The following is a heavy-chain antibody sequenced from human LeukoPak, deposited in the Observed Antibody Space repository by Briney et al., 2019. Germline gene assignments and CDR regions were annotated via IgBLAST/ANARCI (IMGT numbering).Heavy chain of an antibody. J-gene: IGHJ4*02. D-gene: IGHD1-1*01. CDR3: ARGGTYPFDY. Sequence: SETLSRTCTVSGGSISSGGYYWSWIRQHPGKGLEWIAYIYYSGNTYYNPSRKSRVTISVGTSKNQFSLKLSSVTAADTAVYYCARGGTYPFDYWGQGTVVTVSS. CDR1: GGSISSGGYY. CDR2: IYYSGNT. V-gene: IGHV4-31*03.